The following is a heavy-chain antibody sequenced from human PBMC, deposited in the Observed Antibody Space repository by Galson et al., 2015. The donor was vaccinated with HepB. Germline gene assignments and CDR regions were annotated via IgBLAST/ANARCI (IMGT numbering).Heavy chain of an antibody. CDR1: GGTFSSYA. CDR2: IIPIFGTA. D-gene: IGHD3-10*01. J-gene: IGHJ4*02. V-gene: IGHV1-69*01. CDR3: ARGSGYYGSGSPNYFDY. Sequence: ASGGTFSSYAISWVRQAPGQGLEWMGGIIPIFGTANYAQKFQGRVTITADESTSTAYMELSSLRSEDTAVYYCARGSGYYGSGSPNYFDYWGQGTLVTVSS.